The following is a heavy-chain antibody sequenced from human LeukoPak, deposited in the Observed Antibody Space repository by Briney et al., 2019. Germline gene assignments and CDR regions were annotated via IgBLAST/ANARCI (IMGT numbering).Heavy chain of an antibody. J-gene: IGHJ4*02. CDR2: VSWDGDSM. V-gene: IGHV3-9*01. D-gene: IGHD3-22*01. CDR3: ANWRAYYYDTSGSPLDS. CDR1: GLTFDDYA. Sequence: QPGGSLRLSCAASGLTFDDYAMHWVRQVPGKGLEWVSGVSWDGDSMGYADSVKGRFTISRDNAKNSLFLQMNSLRPEDTAFYYCANWRAYYYDTSGSPLDSWGQGTLVTVSS.